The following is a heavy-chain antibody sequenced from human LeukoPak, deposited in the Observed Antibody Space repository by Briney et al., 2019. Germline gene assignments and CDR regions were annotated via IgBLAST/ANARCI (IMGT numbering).Heavy chain of an antibody. CDR3: AKGAYDYIEIAYFDY. D-gene: IGHD5-12*01. CDR1: GFSFNNYA. Sequence: QSGGSLRLSCVASGFSFNNYAMNWVRQAPGKGLEWVSLIIGSNGTTFYADSVKGRFTISRDKSKSTLYLQMNSLRAEDTAVYYCAKGAYDYIEIAYFDYWGQGSLVTVSS. CDR2: IIGSNGTT. J-gene: IGHJ4*02. V-gene: IGHV3-23*01.